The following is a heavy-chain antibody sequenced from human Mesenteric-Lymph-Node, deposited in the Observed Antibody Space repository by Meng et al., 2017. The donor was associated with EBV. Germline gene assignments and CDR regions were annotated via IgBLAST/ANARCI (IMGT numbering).Heavy chain of an antibody. CDR3: ARDCSGGTSCFDY. J-gene: IGHJ4*02. V-gene: IGHV4-34*01. D-gene: IGHD2-15*01. CDR2: INHSGST. Sequence: VQPHQVGAALWSPSETLSLTCAVYGGSFSGYYCTWIRPPPGTGLEWIGDINHSGSTNYNPSLESRVTISADTSKNQISLKLSSVTAADTAVYYCARDCSGGTSCFDYWGQGTLVTVSS. CDR1: GGSFSGYY.